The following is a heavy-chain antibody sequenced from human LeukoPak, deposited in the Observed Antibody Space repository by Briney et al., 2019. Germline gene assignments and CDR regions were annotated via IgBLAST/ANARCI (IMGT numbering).Heavy chain of an antibody. D-gene: IGHD1-26*01. V-gene: IGHV3-7*03. J-gene: IGHJ4*02. CDR1: GFTFSSYW. CDR3: ARDWSYGFIDY. Sequence: GGSLRLSCAASGFTFSSYWMSWVRQAPGKGLEWVANIKQDGSEKYYVDSVKGRFTISRDNAKNSLYLQMNSLGAEDTAVYYCARDWSYGFIDYWGQGTLVTVSS. CDR2: IKQDGSEK.